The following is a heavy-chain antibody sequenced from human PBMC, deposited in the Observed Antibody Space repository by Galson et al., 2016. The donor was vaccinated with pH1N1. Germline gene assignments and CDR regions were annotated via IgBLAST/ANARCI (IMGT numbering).Heavy chain of an antibody. CDR1: GFTFSSYW. J-gene: IGHJ5*02. D-gene: IGHD3-10*01. V-gene: IGHV3-7*01. CDR2: IKQDGSEK. CDR3: AREMRFGELGVWFDP. Sequence: SLRPSCADSGFTFSSYWMSWVRQAPGKGLEWVANIKQDGSEKYYEDSVKGRFTISRDNAKNSLYLQMNSLRAEDTAVYYCAREMRFGELGVWFDPWGQGTLVTVSS.